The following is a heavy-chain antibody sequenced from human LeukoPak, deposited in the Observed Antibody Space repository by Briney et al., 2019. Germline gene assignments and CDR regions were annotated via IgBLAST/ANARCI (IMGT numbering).Heavy chain of an antibody. V-gene: IGHV4-39*01. CDR3: ARHVSPGGLYYYYYMDV. Sequence: SETLSLTCSVSGRSIRSSSYYWGWIRQPPGKGLEWIGSIYYSGSTYYNPSLKSRVTISVDTSKNQFSLKLSSVNAADTAVYSCARHVSPGGLYYYYYMDVWGKGTTVTVSS. CDR2: IYYSGST. D-gene: IGHD1-26*01. J-gene: IGHJ6*03. CDR1: GRSIRSSSYY.